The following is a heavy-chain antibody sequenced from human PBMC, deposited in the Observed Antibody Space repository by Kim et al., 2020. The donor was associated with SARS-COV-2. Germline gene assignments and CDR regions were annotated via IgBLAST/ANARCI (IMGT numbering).Heavy chain of an antibody. V-gene: IGHV3-72*01. CDR3: ATSFYGSGVPGY. J-gene: IGHJ4*01. Sequence: YAASVKGRFSTSRDDSKNPWSLQMNSLKSEDTAVYFCATSFYGSGVPGYWGPGTLVTVSS. D-gene: IGHD3-10*01.